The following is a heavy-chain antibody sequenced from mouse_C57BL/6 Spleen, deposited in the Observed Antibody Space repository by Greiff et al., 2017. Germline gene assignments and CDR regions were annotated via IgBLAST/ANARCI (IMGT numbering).Heavy chain of an antibody. CDR3: ARGDIYDGYSYAMDY. CDR1: GYTFTSYW. J-gene: IGHJ4*01. CDR2: IDPSDSYT. D-gene: IGHD2-3*01. Sequence: QVQLQQPGAELVMPGASVKLSCKASGYTFTSYWMHWVKQRPGQGLEWIGEIDPSDSYTNSNQKFKGKSTLTVDKSSSTAYMQLSSLTSEDSAVYYCARGDIYDGYSYAMDYWGQGTSVTVSS. V-gene: IGHV1-69*01.